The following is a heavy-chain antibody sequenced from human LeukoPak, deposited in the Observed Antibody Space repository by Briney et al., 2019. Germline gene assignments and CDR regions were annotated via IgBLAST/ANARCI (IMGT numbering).Heavy chain of an antibody. V-gene: IGHV4-30-2*01. CDR2: IYHSGST. CDR1: GGSISSGGYS. Sequence: PSQTLSLTCAVSGGSISSGGYSWSWIRQPPGKGLEWIGYIYHSGSTNYNPSLKSRVTISVDKSKNQFSLKLSSVTAADTAVYYCARAHYYDSSGYTHWGQGTLVTVSS. J-gene: IGHJ4*02. D-gene: IGHD3-22*01. CDR3: ARAHYYDSSGYTH.